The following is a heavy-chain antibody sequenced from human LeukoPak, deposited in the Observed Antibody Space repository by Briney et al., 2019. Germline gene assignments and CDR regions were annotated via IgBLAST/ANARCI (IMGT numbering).Heavy chain of an antibody. CDR2: IYHSGST. Sequence: PSQTLSLTCAVSGGSISSGGYSWIWIRQPPGKGLEWIGYIYHSGSTYYNPSLKSRVTISVDRSKNQFSLKLSSVTAADTAVYYCARGIQRLRYFDWLLPNWFDPWGQGTLVTVSS. V-gene: IGHV4-30-2*01. D-gene: IGHD3-9*01. J-gene: IGHJ5*02. CDR3: ARGIQRLRYFDWLLPNWFDP. CDR1: GGSISSGGYS.